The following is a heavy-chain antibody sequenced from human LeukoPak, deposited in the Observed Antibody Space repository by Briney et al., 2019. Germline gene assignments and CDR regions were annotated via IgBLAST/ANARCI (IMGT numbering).Heavy chain of an antibody. D-gene: IGHD3-22*01. CDR3: ARSGAYYYDSSGYTKRFDP. CDR2: ISAYNGNT. J-gene: IGHJ5*02. CDR1: GYTFTSYG. Sequence: ASVTVSCTASGYTFTSYGISWVRQAPGQGLEWMGWISAYNGNTNYAQKLQGRVTMTTDTSTSTAYMELRSLRSDDTAVYYCARSGAYYYDSSGYTKRFDPWGQGTLVTVSS. V-gene: IGHV1-18*01.